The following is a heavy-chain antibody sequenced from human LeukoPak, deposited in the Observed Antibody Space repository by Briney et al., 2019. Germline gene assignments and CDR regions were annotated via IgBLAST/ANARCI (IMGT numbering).Heavy chain of an antibody. V-gene: IGHV3-48*01. CDR3: ARGRITGTTYGMDV. CDR1: GFSVSNNY. J-gene: IGHJ6*02. D-gene: IGHD1-7*01. Sequence: GGSLRLSCAVSGFSVSNNYMNWVRQAPGKGLEWVSYISGGSNSIYYADSVKGRFTISRDNAKNSLSLQMNSLRAEDTAVYFCARGRITGTTYGMDVWGQGTTVTVSS. CDR2: ISGGSNSI.